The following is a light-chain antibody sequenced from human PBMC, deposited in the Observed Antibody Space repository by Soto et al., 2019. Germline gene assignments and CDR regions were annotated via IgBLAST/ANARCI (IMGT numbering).Light chain of an antibody. J-gene: IGKJ4*01. CDR2: DAS. Sequence: EIVLTQSPATLSLSPGERATLSCRASQGVSSYLAWYQQKPGHAPRLLIYDASNRATGIPARYSGSGPGTDYTLTHSSLEPEDFAVYYCQQRSNWQVTFGGGTKVEIK. V-gene: IGKV3D-11*01. CDR3: QQRSNWQVT. CDR1: QGVSSY.